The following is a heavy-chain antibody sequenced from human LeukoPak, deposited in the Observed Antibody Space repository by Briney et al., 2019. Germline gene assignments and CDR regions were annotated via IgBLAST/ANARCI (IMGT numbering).Heavy chain of an antibody. V-gene: IGHV4-59*01. CDR2: IYSSGST. Sequence: PSETLSLTCTVSGGSISSYYWSWIRQPPGKGLEWIGYIYSSGSTNYNPSLESRVTISEDTSKNQFSLKLTSVTAADTAVYYCARGPTRYYFDYWGQGTLVTVSS. CDR1: GGSISSYY. CDR3: ARGPTRYYFDY. J-gene: IGHJ4*02.